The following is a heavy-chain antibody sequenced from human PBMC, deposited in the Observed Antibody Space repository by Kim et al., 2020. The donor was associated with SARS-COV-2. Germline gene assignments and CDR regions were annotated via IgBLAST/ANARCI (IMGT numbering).Heavy chain of an antibody. J-gene: IGHJ4*02. Sequence: YNPTLKSRVTISVDTSKNQFSLKLSSVTAADTAVYYCASLPRTAADDDYWGQGTLVTVSS. V-gene: IGHV4-39*01. CDR3: ASLPRTAADDDY. D-gene: IGHD6-13*01.